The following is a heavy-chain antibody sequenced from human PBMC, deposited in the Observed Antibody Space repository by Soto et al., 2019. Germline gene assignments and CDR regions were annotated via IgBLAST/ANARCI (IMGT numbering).Heavy chain of an antibody. Sequence: TSETLSLXCTVSGGSISSGGYYWSWIRQHPGKGLEWIGYIYYSGSTYYNPSLKSRVTISVDTSKNQFSLKLSSVTAADTAVYYCARARWYYDSSGYLDYWGQGTLVTVSS. V-gene: IGHV4-31*03. D-gene: IGHD3-22*01. CDR3: ARARWYYDSSGYLDY. CDR1: GGSISSGGYY. J-gene: IGHJ4*02. CDR2: IYYSGST.